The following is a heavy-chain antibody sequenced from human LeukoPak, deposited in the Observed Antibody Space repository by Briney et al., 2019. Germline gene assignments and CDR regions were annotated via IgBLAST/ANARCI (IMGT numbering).Heavy chain of an antibody. CDR3: ARENYYDSSGFAYYYGMDV. CDR2: INYSGST. D-gene: IGHD3-22*01. V-gene: IGHV4-59*01. J-gene: IGHJ6*02. Sequence: SETLSLTCTVSGGSISSYYWSWIRQPPGKGLEWIGDINYSGSTNYNPSLKSRVTISVDTSKNQFSLKLSSVTAADTAVYYCARENYYDSSGFAYYYGMDVWGQGTTVTVSS. CDR1: GGSISSYY.